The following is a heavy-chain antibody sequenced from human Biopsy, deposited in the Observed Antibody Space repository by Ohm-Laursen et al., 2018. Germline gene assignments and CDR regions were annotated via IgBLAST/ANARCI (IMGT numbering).Heavy chain of an antibody. J-gene: IGHJ3*02. D-gene: IGHD3-3*01. Sequence: SLRLSCAATGFSFEDYGMHWVRQAPGKGLEWVSSISWQSATRNYADSVKGRFAFSRDNAKKSLYLEVDSLRDEDTALYYCVKDKDFRDAFDIWGQGTMVTVSS. CDR2: ISWQSATR. V-gene: IGHV3-9*01. CDR1: GFSFEDYG. CDR3: VKDKDFRDAFDI.